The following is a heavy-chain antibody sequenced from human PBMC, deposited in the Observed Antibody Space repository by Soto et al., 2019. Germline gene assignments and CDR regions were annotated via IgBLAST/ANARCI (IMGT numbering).Heavy chain of an antibody. CDR1: GGTFSSYA. D-gene: IGHD5-18*01. Sequence: ASVKVSCKASGGTFSSYAISWVRQAPGQGLEWMGGIIPIFGTANYAQKFQGRVTITADESTSTAYMELSSLRSEDTAVYYCARHRGYSYGYDTVYFDYWGQGTLVTVSS. CDR2: IIPIFGTA. V-gene: IGHV1-69*13. J-gene: IGHJ4*02. CDR3: ARHRGYSYGYDTVYFDY.